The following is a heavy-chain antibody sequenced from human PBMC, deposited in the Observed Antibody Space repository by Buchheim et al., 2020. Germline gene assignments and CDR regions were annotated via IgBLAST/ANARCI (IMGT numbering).Heavy chain of an antibody. Sequence: QVQLVESGGGVVQPGRSLRLSCAASGFTFSSYGMHWVRQAPGKGLEWVAVISYDGSNKYYADSVKGRFTISREHSKNTLYLQMNSLRAEDTAVYYCALGVGSSSGYFDYWGQGTL. V-gene: IGHV3-30*03. CDR3: ALGVGSSSGYFDY. CDR1: GFTFSSYG. D-gene: IGHD6-6*01. J-gene: IGHJ4*02. CDR2: ISYDGSNK.